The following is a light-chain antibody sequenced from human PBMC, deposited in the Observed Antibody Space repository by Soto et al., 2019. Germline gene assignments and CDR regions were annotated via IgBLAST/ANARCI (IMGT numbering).Light chain of an antibody. V-gene: IGLV2-14*01. J-gene: IGLJ1*01. CDR3: SSYTSSSTLYV. CDR2: EVS. CDR1: SSDVGGYNY. Sequence: QSVLTQPASVSWSPGQSITISCTVTSSDVGGYNYVSWYQQHPGKAPRPMIYEVSNRPSGVSNRFSGSKSGNTASLTISGLQAEDEADYYCSSYTSSSTLYVFGTGTKVTVL.